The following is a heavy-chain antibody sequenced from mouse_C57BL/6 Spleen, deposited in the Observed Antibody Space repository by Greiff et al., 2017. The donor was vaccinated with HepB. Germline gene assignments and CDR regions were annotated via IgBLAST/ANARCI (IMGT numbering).Heavy chain of an antibody. CDR3: ARSKADYAMDY. CDR1: GYTFTSYT. V-gene: IGHV1-4*01. CDR2: LNPSSGYT. J-gene: IGHJ4*01. Sequence: QVQLQQSGAELARPGASVKMSCKASGYTFTSYTMHWVKQRPGQGLEWIGYLNPSSGYTKYNQKFKDKATFTADKSSSTAYMQLSSLTSEDSAVYYCARSKADYAMDYWGQGTSVTVSS.